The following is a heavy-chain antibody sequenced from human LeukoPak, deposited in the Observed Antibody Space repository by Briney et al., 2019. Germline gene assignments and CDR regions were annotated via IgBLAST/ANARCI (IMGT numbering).Heavy chain of an antibody. Sequence: GGSLRLSCAASGFTFSSYWMSWVRQAPGKGLEWVANIKKDGSEKYYVDSVKGRFTISRDNAKNSLYLQMHSLRAEDTAVYYCARGYSSSWYNWFDPWGQGTLVTVSS. D-gene: IGHD6-13*01. J-gene: IGHJ5*02. CDR1: GFTFSSYW. CDR3: ARGYSSSWYNWFDP. V-gene: IGHV3-7*01. CDR2: IKKDGSEK.